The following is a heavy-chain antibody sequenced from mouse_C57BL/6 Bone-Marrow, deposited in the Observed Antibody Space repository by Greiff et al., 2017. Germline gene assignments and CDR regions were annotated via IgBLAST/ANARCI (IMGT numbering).Heavy chain of an antibody. J-gene: IGHJ1*03. Sequence: EVKLVESGGDLVKPGGSLKLSCAASGFTFSSYGMSWVRQTPDKRLEWVATISSGGSYTYYPDSVKGRFTFSRDNAKNTLYLQMSSLKSEDTAMYYCARRGDSNYFWYFDVWGTGTTVTVSS. D-gene: IGHD2-5*01. CDR3: ARRGDSNYFWYFDV. CDR1: GFTFSSYG. CDR2: ISSGGSYT. V-gene: IGHV5-6*02.